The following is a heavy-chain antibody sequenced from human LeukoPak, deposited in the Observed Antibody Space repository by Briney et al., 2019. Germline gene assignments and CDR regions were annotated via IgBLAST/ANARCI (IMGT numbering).Heavy chain of an antibody. J-gene: IGHJ4*02. CDR2: FDPEDGET. CDR1: GYTLTELS. Sequence: ASVKVSCKVSGYTLTELSMHWVRQAPGKGLEWMGGFDPEDGETIYAQKFQGRVTMTEDTSTDTAYMELSSLRSEDTAVYYCATXXSHSGSYSNWGQGTLVTVSS. CDR3: ATXXSHSGSYSN. V-gene: IGHV1-24*01. D-gene: IGHD1-26*01.